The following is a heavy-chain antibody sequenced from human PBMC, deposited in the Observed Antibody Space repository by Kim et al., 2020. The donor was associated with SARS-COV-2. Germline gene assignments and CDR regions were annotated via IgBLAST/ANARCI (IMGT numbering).Heavy chain of an antibody. J-gene: IGHJ4*02. CDR2: ISYDGSNK. V-gene: IGHV3-30-3*01. CDR1: GFTLSSYA. CDR3: AREGYDSSGYYYAIDY. Sequence: GGSLRLSCAASGFTLSSYAMHWVRQAPGKGLEWVAVISYDGSNKYYADSVKGRFTISRDNSKNTLYLQMNSLRAEDTAVYYCAREGYDSSGYYYAIDYWGQGTLVTVSS. D-gene: IGHD3-22*01.